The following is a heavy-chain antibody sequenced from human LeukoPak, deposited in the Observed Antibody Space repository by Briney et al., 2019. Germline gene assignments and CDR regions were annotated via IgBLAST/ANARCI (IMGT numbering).Heavy chain of an antibody. CDR2: INHSGST. J-gene: IGHJ4*02. Sequence: KPSETLSLTCAVYGGSLSGYYWSWIRQPPGKGLEWIGEINHSGSTNYNPSLKSRVTISVDTSKNQFSLKLSSVTAADTAVYYCARATSLDYWGQGTLVTVSS. V-gene: IGHV4-34*01. CDR3: ARATSLDY. CDR1: GGSLSGYY.